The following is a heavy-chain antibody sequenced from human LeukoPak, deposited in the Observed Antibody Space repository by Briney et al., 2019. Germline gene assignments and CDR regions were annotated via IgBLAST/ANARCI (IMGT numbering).Heavy chain of an antibody. D-gene: IGHD3-3*01. V-gene: IGHV1-18*01. CDR2: ISAYNGNI. CDR1: GYTFTSYG. J-gene: IGHJ4*02. Sequence: ASVKVSCKASGYTFTSYGISWVRQAPGQGLEWMGWISAYNGNINYAQKLQGSVTMTTDTSTSTAYMQLRSLRPDDTAVYYCASGAQEGDFWSGYWSRLDYWGQGTLVTVSS. CDR3: ASGAQEGDFWSGYWSRLDY.